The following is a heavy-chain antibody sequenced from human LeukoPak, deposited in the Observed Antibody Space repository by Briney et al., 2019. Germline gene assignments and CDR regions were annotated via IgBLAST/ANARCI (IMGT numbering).Heavy chain of an antibody. Sequence: GGSLRLSCAASGFSFSSSGINWVRQAPGKGLEWVSSIGSTGTDRYYADSVKGRFTISRDNAKNSLYLQMNSLRAEDTAVYYCARDRRYDESDYWGQGTLVTVSS. V-gene: IGHV3-21*01. J-gene: IGHJ4*02. CDR3: ARDRRYDESDY. CDR2: IGSTGTDR. D-gene: IGHD3-3*01. CDR1: GFSFSSSG.